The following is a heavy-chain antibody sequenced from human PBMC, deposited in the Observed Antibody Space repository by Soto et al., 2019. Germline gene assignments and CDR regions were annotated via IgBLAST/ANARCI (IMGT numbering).Heavy chain of an antibody. CDR1: GYSISSGYY. D-gene: IGHD4-17*01. V-gene: IGHV4-38-2*01. CDR2: IYHSGST. J-gene: IGHJ4*02. CDR3: ARVREWVTTVTTYYFDY. Sequence: SETLSLTCAVSGYSISSGYYWGWIRQPPGKGLEWIGSIYHSGSTYYNPSLKSRVTISVDTSKNQFSLKLSSVTAADTAVYYCARVREWVTTVTTYYFDYWGRGTLVTVSS.